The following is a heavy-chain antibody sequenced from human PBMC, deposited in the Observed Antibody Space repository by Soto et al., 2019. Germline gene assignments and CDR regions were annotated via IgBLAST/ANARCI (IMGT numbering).Heavy chain of an antibody. CDR3: ARGGWHSSAWVLDF. D-gene: IGHD6-19*01. V-gene: IGHV4-59*12. J-gene: IGHJ4*02. CDR2: IYYSGYT. Sequence: PSETLSLTCTVSGGSISSYYWSWIRQPPGKGLEWIGEIYYSGYTNYNPSFKSRVTIAVDTPKNQFSLNLNSVTAADTALYFCARGGWHSSAWVLDFWRQGTLVPVSS. CDR1: GGSISSYY.